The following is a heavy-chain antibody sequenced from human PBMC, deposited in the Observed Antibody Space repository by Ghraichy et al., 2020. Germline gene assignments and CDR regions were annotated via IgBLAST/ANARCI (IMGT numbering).Heavy chain of an antibody. V-gene: IGHV3-23*01. J-gene: IGHJ5*02. Sequence: GGSLRLSCAGSGFTFSSYAMSWVRQAPGKGLEWVSAISGSGGNTYYTDSVKGRVTISRDNLKNTLYLQMSSLRAEDTAVYYCAKGSAGEVLRFLEWFPFDPWGQGTLVTVSS. CDR1: GFTFSSYA. D-gene: IGHD3-3*01. CDR2: ISGSGGNT. CDR3: AKGSAGEVLRFLEWFPFDP.